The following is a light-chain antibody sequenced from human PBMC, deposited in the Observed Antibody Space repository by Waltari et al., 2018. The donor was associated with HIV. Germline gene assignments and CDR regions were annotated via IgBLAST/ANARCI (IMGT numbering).Light chain of an antibody. V-gene: IGLV1-40*01. Sequence: QSVLTQSPSVSGAPGQRVTIPCTGTSSNIGAGFDVPWYQHLPGPAPKLLIFGDNHRPSGVPDRFSGSMSGTSASLAITWLQADDEAYYYCQSYDSGLRGWVFGGGTKLTVL. CDR3: QSYDSGLRGWV. CDR1: SSNIGAGFD. J-gene: IGLJ3*02. CDR2: GDN.